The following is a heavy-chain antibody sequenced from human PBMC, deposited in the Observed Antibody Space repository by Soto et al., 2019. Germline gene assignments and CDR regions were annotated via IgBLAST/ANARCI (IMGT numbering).Heavy chain of an antibody. CDR1: GGSISSGGYS. V-gene: IGHV4-30-2*01. CDR3: ARVAHYDFWSGYPPQARGYSYYYGMDV. Sequence: SETLSLTCAVSGGSISSGGYSWSWIRQPPGKGLEWIGYIYHSGSTYYNPSLKSRVTISVDRSKNQFSLKLSSVTAADTAVYYCARVAHYDFWSGYPPQARGYSYYYGMDVWGQGTTVTVSS. D-gene: IGHD3-3*01. J-gene: IGHJ6*02. CDR2: IYHSGST.